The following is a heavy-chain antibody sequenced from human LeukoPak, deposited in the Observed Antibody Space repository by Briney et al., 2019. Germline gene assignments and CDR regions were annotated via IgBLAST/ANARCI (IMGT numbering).Heavy chain of an antibody. CDR1: GYSFTSYW. D-gene: IGHD2-15*01. Sequence: GESLKISCKGSGYSFTSYWIGWVRQMPGKGLEGMGIIYRGDSDTRYSPSFQGQVTISADKSISTAYLQWSSLKASDTAMYYCARLECSGGSCYSVDYWGQGTLVTVSS. CDR2: IYRGDSDT. CDR3: ARLECSGGSCYSVDY. J-gene: IGHJ4*02. V-gene: IGHV5-51*01.